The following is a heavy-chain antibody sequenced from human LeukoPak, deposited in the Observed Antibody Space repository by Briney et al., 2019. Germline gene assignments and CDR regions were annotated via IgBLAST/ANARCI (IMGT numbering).Heavy chain of an antibody. D-gene: IGHD3-22*01. Sequence: GGSLRLSCAASAFTFTSYGLHWVRQAPGKGLEWVSFIRYDGSNKYYADSVKGRFIISRDNSKNTLYLQMNSLRVEDTAVYYCARGVTMIVVEDAFDIWGQGTMVTVSS. V-gene: IGHV3-30*02. CDR2: IRYDGSNK. CDR3: ARGVTMIVVEDAFDI. CDR1: AFTFTSYG. J-gene: IGHJ3*02.